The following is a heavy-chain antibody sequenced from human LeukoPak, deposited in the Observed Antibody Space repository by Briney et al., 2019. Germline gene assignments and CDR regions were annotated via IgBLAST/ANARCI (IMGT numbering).Heavy chain of an antibody. Sequence: GRSLRLSCAASGFTFSSYAMHWVRQAPGKGLEWVAVISYDGSNKYYADSVKGRFTISRDNSKNTLYLQMNSLRAEDTAVYYCAREETALSVVAPDYWGQGTLVTVSS. CDR2: ISYDGSNK. D-gene: IGHD2-15*01. CDR1: GFTFSSYA. CDR3: AREETALSVVAPDY. J-gene: IGHJ4*02. V-gene: IGHV3-30-3*01.